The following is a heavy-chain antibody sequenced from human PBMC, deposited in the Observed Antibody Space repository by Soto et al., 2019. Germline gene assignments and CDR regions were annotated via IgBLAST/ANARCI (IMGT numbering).Heavy chain of an antibody. D-gene: IGHD3-10*01. Sequence: WTWSRQHPVKGLEWMGHIYYSGSTSYNPSLKGRVTISIDTSKNQFSLKLTSVTAADTAVYYCARDGDYFGSGSPPLLSKWGQGTLVTVSS. V-gene: IGHV4-31*02. J-gene: IGHJ4*02. CDR2: IYYSGST. CDR3: ARDGDYFGSGSPPLLSK.